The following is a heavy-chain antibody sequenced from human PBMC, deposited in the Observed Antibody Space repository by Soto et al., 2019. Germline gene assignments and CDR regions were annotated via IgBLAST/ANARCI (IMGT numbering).Heavy chain of an antibody. CDR3: VSSRPGGIFHS. J-gene: IGHJ4*02. Sequence: EMQLVESGGGLVQPGGSLRLSCAASGFTFSDYHMDWVRQAPGKGLEWIGRARNDPLLRTTQHAASVRGRFTTSRDDSKNSRYLQMNSLKTEDTAMYYCVSSRPGGIFHSWGQGTLVTVSS. D-gene: IGHD3-16*01. V-gene: IGHV3-72*01. CDR1: GFTFSDYH. CDR2: ARNDPLLRTT.